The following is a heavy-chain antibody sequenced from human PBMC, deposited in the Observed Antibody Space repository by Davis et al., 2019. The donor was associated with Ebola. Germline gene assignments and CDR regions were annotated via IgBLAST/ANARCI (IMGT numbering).Heavy chain of an antibody. D-gene: IGHD3-10*02. CDR1: GGSINNYF. CDR2: IYYSGST. J-gene: IGHJ4*02. V-gene: IGHV4-59*01. Sequence: SETLSLTCTVSGGSINNYFWSWIRQPPGKGLEWIGYIYYSGSTNYNPSPKSRVTISVDTSKNQFSLKLSSVTAADTAIYYCARGRPTFVPETFDYWGQGTLVTVSS. CDR3: ARGRPTFVPETFDY.